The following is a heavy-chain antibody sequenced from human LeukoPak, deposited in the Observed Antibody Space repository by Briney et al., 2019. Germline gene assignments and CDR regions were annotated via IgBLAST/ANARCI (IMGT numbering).Heavy chain of an antibody. D-gene: IGHD5-12*01. V-gene: IGHV3-7*01. CDR3: ARGATIGYSGYDYFDY. Sequence: GGSLRLSCAVSGFTFSSYWMSWVRQAPGNGLEWVANIKQDGSEKYYVDSVKGRFTISRDNAKNSLYLQMNSLRAEDTAVYYCARGATIGYSGYDYFDYWGQGTLVTVSS. J-gene: IGHJ4*02. CDR2: IKQDGSEK. CDR1: GFTFSSYW.